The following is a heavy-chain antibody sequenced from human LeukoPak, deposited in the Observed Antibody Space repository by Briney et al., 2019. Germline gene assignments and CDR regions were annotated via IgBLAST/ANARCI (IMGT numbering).Heavy chain of an antibody. V-gene: IGHV4-59*01. CDR1: GGSISSYY. J-gene: IGHJ6*03. CDR3: ARGRSSSWWTEGYYYYYYYMDV. CDR2: IYYSGST. Sequence: PSETLSLTCTVSGGSISSYYWSWIRQPPGKGLEWIGYIYYSGSTNYNPSLKSRVTISVDTSKNQFSLKLSSVTAADTAVYYCARGRSSSWWTEGYYYYYYYMDVWGKGTTVTISS. D-gene: IGHD6-13*01.